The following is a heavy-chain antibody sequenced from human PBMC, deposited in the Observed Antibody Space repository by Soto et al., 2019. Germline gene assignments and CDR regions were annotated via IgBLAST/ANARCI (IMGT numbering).Heavy chain of an antibody. CDR1: GFTFGASW. J-gene: IGHJ4*02. CDR2: IKQDGSEK. V-gene: IGHV3-7*01. CDR3: ARHTYYGASDY. Sequence: EVQLMESGGGLVQPGGSLRLSCAASGFTFGASWMAWVRQAPGKGLEWVADIKQDGSEKNYVDSVKGRVTISRDNAKNSLHLQMNRTRDEDTAVYYGARHTYYGASDYWGLGTLVTVSS. D-gene: IGHD3-10*01.